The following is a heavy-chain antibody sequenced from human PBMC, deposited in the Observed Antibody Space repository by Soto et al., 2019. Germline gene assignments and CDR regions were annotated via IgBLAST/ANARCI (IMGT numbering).Heavy chain of an antibody. D-gene: IGHD3-3*01. CDR1: GFTFSSYA. CDR2: ISGRCGST. Sequence: HPGGSLRLSCAASGFTFSSYAMSWVRQSPGKGLEWVSAISGRCGSTYYADSVKGRFTISRDNSKNTLYLQMSSLRVEDTAIYYCAKASGEAGHDFWTHLSYFYYYGMDVWGQGTTVTVSS. V-gene: IGHV3-23*01. CDR3: AKASGEAGHDFWTHLSYFYYYGMDV. J-gene: IGHJ6*02.